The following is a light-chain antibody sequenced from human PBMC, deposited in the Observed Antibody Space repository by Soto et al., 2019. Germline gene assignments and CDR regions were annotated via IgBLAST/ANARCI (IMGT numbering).Light chain of an antibody. CDR3: QSYDSSLSYWV. CDR1: SSNIGAGYD. J-gene: IGLJ3*02. CDR2: GNT. V-gene: IGLV1-40*01. Sequence: QSVLTQPPSVYGAPGQRVTISCTGSSSNIGAGYDVHWYQQLPGTAPKLLVSGNTNRPSGVPDRFSGSKSGTSASLAITGLQAEDEADYYCQSYDSSLSYWVFGGGTKLTVL.